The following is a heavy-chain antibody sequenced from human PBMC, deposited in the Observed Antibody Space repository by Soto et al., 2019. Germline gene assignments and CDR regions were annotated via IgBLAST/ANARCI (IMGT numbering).Heavy chain of an antibody. Sequence: EVQLVESGGGLVQPGRSLRLSCGASGFTFDDYAMHWVRQAPGKGLEWVSGISWNSGSIGYADSVKGRFTISRDNAKNSLYLQMNSLRAEDTALYYCAKDGGYSSGRYGAWGQGTLVTVSS. V-gene: IGHV3-9*01. J-gene: IGHJ5*02. D-gene: IGHD6-19*01. CDR3: AKDGGYSSGRYGA. CDR1: GFTFDDYA. CDR2: ISWNSGSI.